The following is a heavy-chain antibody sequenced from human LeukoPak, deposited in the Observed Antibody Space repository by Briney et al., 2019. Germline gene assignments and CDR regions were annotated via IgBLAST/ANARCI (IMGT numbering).Heavy chain of an antibody. D-gene: IGHD6-6*01. CDR1: GGSFSGYY. J-gene: IGHJ5*02. V-gene: IGHV4-34*01. CDR3: ARRKARIWFDP. CDR2: INHSGST. Sequence: SETLSLTCAVYGGSFSGYYWSWIRQPPGKGLEWIGEINHSGSTNYNPSLKGRVTISVDTSKNQFSLKLSSVTAADTAVYYCARRKARIWFDPWGQGTLVTVSS.